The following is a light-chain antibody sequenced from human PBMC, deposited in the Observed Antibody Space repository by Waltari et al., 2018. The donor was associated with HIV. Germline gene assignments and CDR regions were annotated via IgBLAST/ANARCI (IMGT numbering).Light chain of an antibody. J-gene: IGKJ4*01. CDR2: DAS. Sequence: ESVMTQSPPTLSVSPGESATFPCRASKTINTDVAWYQQEPGETPRLLKSDASSRASGVPDRFSGSGSGTEFTLTISGLQSEDFAVYYCQQYKYWPLTFGGGTKVEIK. CDR3: QQYKYWPLT. V-gene: IGKV3-15*01. CDR1: KTINTD.